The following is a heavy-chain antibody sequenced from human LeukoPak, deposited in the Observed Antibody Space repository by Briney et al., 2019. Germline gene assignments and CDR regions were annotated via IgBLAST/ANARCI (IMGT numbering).Heavy chain of an antibody. Sequence: PSETLSLTCSVSGGSISSSTYYWGWIRQPPGKGLEWIGSISYSGSTYYNPSLKSRVTISVDTSKNQFSLRLSSVTAADTAMYHCARHYYDSSDYYPYYFNYWGQGTLVTVSS. CDR2: ISYSGST. CDR3: ARHYYDSSDYYPYYFNY. J-gene: IGHJ4*02. V-gene: IGHV4-39*01. D-gene: IGHD3-22*01. CDR1: GGSISSSTYY.